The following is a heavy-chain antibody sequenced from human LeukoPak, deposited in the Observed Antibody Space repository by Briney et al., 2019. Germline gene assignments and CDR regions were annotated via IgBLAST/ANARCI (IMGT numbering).Heavy chain of an antibody. CDR1: GFTFSSYS. Sequence: GGSLRLSCAASGFTFSSYSMNWVRQAPGKGLEWVSSISSSSSYIYYADSVKGRFTISRDNAKNSLYLQMNSLRAEDTAVYYCAREGYCSSTSCPIDYWGQGTLVTVPS. CDR3: AREGYCSSTSCPIDY. V-gene: IGHV3-21*01. D-gene: IGHD2-2*01. CDR2: ISSSSSYI. J-gene: IGHJ4*02.